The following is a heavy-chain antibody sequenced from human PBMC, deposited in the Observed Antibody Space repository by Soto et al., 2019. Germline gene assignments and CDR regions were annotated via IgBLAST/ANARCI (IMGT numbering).Heavy chain of an antibody. Sequence: QVQLVESGGGLVKPGGSLRLSCAASGFTFSDHYMSWIRQAPGKGLEWVSYISSSGDIIYYADSVKGRFTISRDNAKNSLYLQMNSLRAEDTAVYYSARDLGYYDSSGYFDYWGQGTLVTVSS. J-gene: IGHJ4*02. CDR2: ISSSGDII. CDR3: ARDLGYYDSSGYFDY. CDR1: GFTFSDHY. D-gene: IGHD3-22*01. V-gene: IGHV3-11*01.